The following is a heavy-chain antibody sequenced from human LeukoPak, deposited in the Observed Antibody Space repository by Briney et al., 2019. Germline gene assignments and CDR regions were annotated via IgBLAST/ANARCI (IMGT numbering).Heavy chain of an antibody. D-gene: IGHD3-22*01. J-gene: IGHJ4*02. CDR1: GGTFSSYA. V-gene: IGHV1-69*04. CDR2: IIPILGIA. Sequence: GASVRVSCKASGGTFSSYAISWVRQAPGQGLEWMGRIIPILGIANYAQKFQGRVTITADKSTSTAYMELSSLRSEDTAVYYCARPLGYDSGGYFDYWGQGTLVTVSS. CDR3: ARPLGYDSGGYFDY.